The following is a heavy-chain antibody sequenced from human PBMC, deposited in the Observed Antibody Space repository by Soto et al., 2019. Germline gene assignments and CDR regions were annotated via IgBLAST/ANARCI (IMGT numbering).Heavy chain of an antibody. Sequence: GGSLRLSCAASGFTFSSYSMNWVRQAPGKGLEWVSYISSSSSTIYYADSVKGRFTISRDNAKNSLYLQMNSLRAEDTAVDYCARAQRNVLRFSYSLYYYYYMDVWGKGTTVTVSS. CDR3: ARAQRNVLRFSYSLYYYYYMDV. D-gene: IGHD3-3*01. CDR1: GFTFSSYS. CDR2: ISSSSSTI. V-gene: IGHV3-48*01. J-gene: IGHJ6*03.